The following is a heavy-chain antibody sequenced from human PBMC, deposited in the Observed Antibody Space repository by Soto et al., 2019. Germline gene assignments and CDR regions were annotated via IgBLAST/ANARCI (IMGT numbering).Heavy chain of an antibody. V-gene: IGHV1-3*01. J-gene: IGHJ4*02. CDR1: GYTFTSYA. D-gene: IGHD6-13*01. Sequence: ASVKVSCKASGYTFTSYAMHWVRQAPGQRLEWMGWINAGNGNTKYSQKFQGGVTITRDTSASTAYMELSSLRSEDTAVYYCARVGGDSSRWYYFDYWGQGTLVTVSS. CDR2: INAGNGNT. CDR3: ARVGGDSSRWYYFDY.